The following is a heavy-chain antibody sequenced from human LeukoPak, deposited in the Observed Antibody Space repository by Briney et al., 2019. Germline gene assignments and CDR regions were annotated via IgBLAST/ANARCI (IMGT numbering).Heavy chain of an antibody. CDR1: GFTVSGSF. D-gene: IGHD5-18*01. CDR3: ARDLGYSYGLFY. J-gene: IGHJ4*02. CDR2: IYYSGST. Sequence: GSLRLSCTASGFTVSGSFMSWVRQAPGKGLEWIGYIYYSGSTNYNPSLKSRVTISVDTSKNQFSLKLSSVTAADTAVYYCARDLGYSYGLFYWGQGTLVTVSS. V-gene: IGHV4-59*02.